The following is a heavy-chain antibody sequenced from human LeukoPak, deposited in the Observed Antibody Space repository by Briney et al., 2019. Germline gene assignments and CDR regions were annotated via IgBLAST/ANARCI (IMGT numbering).Heavy chain of an antibody. Sequence: SVKVSCKASGGTFSSYAISWVRQAPGQGLEWMGRIIPIFGTANYAQKFQGRVTITTDESTSTAYMELSSLRSEGTAVYYCARRMYSSTGYYYMDVWGKGTTVTVSS. CDR2: IIPIFGTA. CDR1: GGTFSSYA. CDR3: ARRMYSSTGYYYMDV. J-gene: IGHJ6*03. V-gene: IGHV1-69*05. D-gene: IGHD6-13*01.